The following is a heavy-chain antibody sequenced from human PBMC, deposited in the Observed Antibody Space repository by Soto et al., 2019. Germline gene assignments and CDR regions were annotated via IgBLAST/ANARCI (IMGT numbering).Heavy chain of an antibody. CDR1: GFTFTTYG. D-gene: IGHD2-15*01. Sequence: VGSLRLSCAASGFTFTTYGMHWVHQAPGKGLEWVAFISYDGGSKYHSDSVRGRFTISRDTSKNTLYLQMNSLRPEDTAVYYCAKDFGRLLAATPDSWGQGTLVTVSS. J-gene: IGHJ4*02. V-gene: IGHV3-30*18. CDR2: ISYDGGSK. CDR3: AKDFGRLLAATPDS.